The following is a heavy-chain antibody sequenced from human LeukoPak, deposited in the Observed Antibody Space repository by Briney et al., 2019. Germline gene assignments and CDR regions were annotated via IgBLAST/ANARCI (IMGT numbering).Heavy chain of an antibody. CDR3: ARESGSYPDAFDI. CDR1: GGTFSSYA. J-gene: IGHJ3*02. Sequence: SAKVSCKASGGTFSSYAISWVRQAPGQGLEWMGGIIPIFGTANYAQKFQGRVTITADESTSTAYMELSSLRSEDTAVYYCARESGSYPDAFDIWGQGTMVTVSS. V-gene: IGHV1-69*13. D-gene: IGHD1-26*01. CDR2: IIPIFGTA.